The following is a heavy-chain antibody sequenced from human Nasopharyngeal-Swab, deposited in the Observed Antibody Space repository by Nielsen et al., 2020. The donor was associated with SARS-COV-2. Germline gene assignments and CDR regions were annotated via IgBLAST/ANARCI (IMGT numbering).Heavy chain of an antibody. CDR1: GGSISSYS. D-gene: IGHD3-10*01. CDR2: IYYSGST. J-gene: IGHJ5*02. V-gene: IGHV4-59*01. CDR3: ARDAGYGSGTGVDP. Sequence: SETLSLTCTVSGGSISSYSWSWIRQPPGKGLEWIGYIYYSGSTNYNPSLKSRVTISVDTSKNQFSLKLSSVTAADTAVYYCARDAGYGSGTGVDPWGQGTLVTVSS.